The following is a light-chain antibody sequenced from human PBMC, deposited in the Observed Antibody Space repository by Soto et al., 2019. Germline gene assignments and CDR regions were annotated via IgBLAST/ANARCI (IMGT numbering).Light chain of an antibody. CDR1: SSNVGVNF. CDR2: RND. V-gene: IGLV1-47*01. J-gene: IGLJ1*01. CDR3: AAWDDSLRGRL. Sequence: QSVLTQPPSASGTPGQRVTISCSGSSSNVGVNFVYWYQHLPGTAPKLLIYRNDQRPSGVPDRFSGSKSGTSSSLAISGLRFEDEADYYCAAWDDSLRGRLFGTGNKVTVL.